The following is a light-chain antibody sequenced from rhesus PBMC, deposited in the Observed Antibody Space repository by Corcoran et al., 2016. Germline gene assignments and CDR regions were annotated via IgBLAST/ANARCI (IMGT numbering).Light chain of an antibody. CDR1: QGITNN. CDR3: QHGYSIPRT. CDR2: YAS. V-gene: IGKV1S15*01. Sequence: DIQMTQSPSSLSASVGDTVTITCRASQGITNNLAWYQQKPGKVPKLLIFYASTLPSGVPSRFSGSGSGTDFTPTIRRLPPEDFATYSCQHGYSIPRTFGQGTKVEIK. J-gene: IGKJ1*01.